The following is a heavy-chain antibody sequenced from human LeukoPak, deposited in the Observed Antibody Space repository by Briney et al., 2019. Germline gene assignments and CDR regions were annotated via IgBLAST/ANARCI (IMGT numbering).Heavy chain of an antibody. CDR1: GGSISSGGYY. J-gene: IGHJ6*02. CDR3: AADWVPGHGVDA. V-gene: IGHV4-30-2*01. Sequence: PSQTLSLTCTVSGGSISSGGYYWSWIRQPPGKGLEWIGYIYHSGSTYYNPSLKSRVTISVDRSKNQFSLKLSSVTAADTAVYYCAADWVPGHGVDAWGQGTSVTVSS. D-gene: IGHD3/OR15-3a*01. CDR2: IYHSGST.